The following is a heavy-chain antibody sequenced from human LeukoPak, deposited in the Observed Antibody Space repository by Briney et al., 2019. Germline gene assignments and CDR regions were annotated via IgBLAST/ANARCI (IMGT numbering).Heavy chain of an antibody. CDR3: ARGKGRIAARPSYFDY. V-gene: IGHV3-30-3*01. D-gene: IGHD6-6*01. CDR2: ISYDGSNK. J-gene: IGHJ4*02. Sequence: GGSLRLSCAASGFTFSSYAMHWVRQAPGKGLEWVAVISYDGSNKYYADSVKGRFTISRDNSKNTLYLQMNSLRAEDTAVYYCARGKGRIAARPSYFDYWGQGTLVTVSS. CDR1: GFTFSSYA.